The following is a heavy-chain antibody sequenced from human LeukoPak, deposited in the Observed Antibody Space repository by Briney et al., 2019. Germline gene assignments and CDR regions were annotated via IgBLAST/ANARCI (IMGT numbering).Heavy chain of an antibody. CDR3: ARDSADSSGYYYYFDY. D-gene: IGHD3-22*01. CDR2: IYYSGST. V-gene: IGHV4-59*01. J-gene: IGHJ4*02. CDR1: GGSISSYY. Sequence: ASETLSLTCTVSGGSISSYYWSWIRQPPGKGLEWIGYIYYSGSTNYNPSLKSRVTISVDTSKNQFSLKLSSVTAADTAVYYCARDSADSSGYYYYFDYWGQGTLVTVSS.